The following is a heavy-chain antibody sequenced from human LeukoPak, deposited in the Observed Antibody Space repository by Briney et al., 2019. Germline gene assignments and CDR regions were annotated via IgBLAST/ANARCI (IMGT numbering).Heavy chain of an antibody. J-gene: IGHJ6*03. CDR1: GFTFSDYY. CDR2: ISSSGSTI. V-gene: IGHV3-11*04. D-gene: IGHD3-3*01. Sequence: GGSLRLSCAASGFTFSDYYMSWIRQAPGKGLEWVSYISSSGSTIYYADSVKGRFTISRDNAKNSLYLQMNSLRAEDTAVYYCARDLIDSDYDFWSGRSWQGYYMDVWGKGTTVTVSS. CDR3: ARDLIDSDYDFWSGRSWQGYYMDV.